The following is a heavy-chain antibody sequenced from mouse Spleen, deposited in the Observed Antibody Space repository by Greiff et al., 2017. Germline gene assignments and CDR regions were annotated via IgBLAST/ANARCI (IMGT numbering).Heavy chain of an antibody. CDR1: GYTFTDYY. J-gene: IGHJ2*01. V-gene: IGHV1-26*01. CDR3: ASLGLFDY. Sequence: EVQLQQSGPELVKPGASVKISCKASGYTFTDYYMNWVKQSHGKSLEWIGDINPNNGGTSYNQKFKGKATLTVDKSSSTAYMELRSLTSEDSAVYYCASLGLFDYWGQGTTLTVSS. CDR2: INPNNGGT. D-gene: IGHD4-1*01.